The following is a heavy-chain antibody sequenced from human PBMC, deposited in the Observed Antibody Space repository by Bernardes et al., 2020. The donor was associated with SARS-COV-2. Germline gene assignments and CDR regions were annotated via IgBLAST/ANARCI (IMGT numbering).Heavy chain of an antibody. CDR1: GGSISSGGYY. CDR2: IYYSGST. Sequence: SETLSLTCTVSGGSISSGGYYWSWIRQHPGKGLEWIGYIYYSGSTYYNPSLKSRVTISVDTSKNQFSLKLSSVTAADTAVYYCARDRYDFWSGSGMDVWGQGTTVTVSS. CDR3: ARDRYDFWSGSGMDV. D-gene: IGHD3-3*01. J-gene: IGHJ6*02. V-gene: IGHV4-31*03.